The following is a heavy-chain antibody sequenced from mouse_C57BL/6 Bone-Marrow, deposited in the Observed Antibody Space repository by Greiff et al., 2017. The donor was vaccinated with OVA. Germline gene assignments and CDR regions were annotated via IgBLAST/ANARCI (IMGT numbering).Heavy chain of an antibody. CDR1: GFTFSSYG. D-gene: IGHD2-5*01. Sequence: VQLKESGGDLVKPGGSLKLSCAASGFTFSSYGLSWVRQTPDKRLEWVATISSGGSYTYYPDSVKGRFTISRANAKNTLYLRRSSLKAEDTAMYYCARHDSKFDYWGQGTTLTVSS. CDR2: ISSGGSYT. V-gene: IGHV5-6*01. CDR3: ARHDSKFDY. J-gene: IGHJ2*01.